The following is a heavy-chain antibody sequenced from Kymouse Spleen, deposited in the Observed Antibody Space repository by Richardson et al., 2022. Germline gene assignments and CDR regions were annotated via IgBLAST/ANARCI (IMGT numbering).Heavy chain of an antibody. CDR2: IGTAGDT. CDR3: ARGGLNWNYENYYYGMDV. D-gene: IGHD1-7*01. Sequence: EVQLVESGGGLVQPGGSLRLSCAASGFTFSSYDMHWVRQATGKGLEWVSAIGTAGDTYYPGSVKGRFTISRENAKNSLYLQMNSLRAGDTAVYYCARGGLNWNYENYYYGMDVWGQGTTVTVSS. V-gene: IGHV3-13*01. CDR1: GFTFSSYD. J-gene: IGHJ6*02.